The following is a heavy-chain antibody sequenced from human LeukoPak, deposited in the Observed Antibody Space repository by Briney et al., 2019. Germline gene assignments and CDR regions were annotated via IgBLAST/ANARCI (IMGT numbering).Heavy chain of an antibody. CDR2: IKGDGSSI. D-gene: IGHD1-26*01. J-gene: IGHJ4*02. V-gene: IGHV3-74*01. CDR1: GFTFSNHW. CDR3: VRDGVGAPPFDY. Sequence: GGSLRLSCAASGFTFSNHWMHRVRQTPGKGLVWVSRIKGDGSSISHADSVKGRFTISRDNAKNTLDLQMNNLRVEDTAVYYCVRDGVGAPPFDYWGEGVLVTVSS.